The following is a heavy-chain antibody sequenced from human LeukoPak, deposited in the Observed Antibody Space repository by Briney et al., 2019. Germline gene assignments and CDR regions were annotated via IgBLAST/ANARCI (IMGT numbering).Heavy chain of an antibody. J-gene: IGHJ5*02. CDR2: LNPNNVDT. CDR1: GYTFTANY. V-gene: IGHV1-2*06. Sequence: ASVKVSCKASGYTFTANYMHWVRQAPGQGVEGMGRLNPNNVDTTYAQKLQGRVTMSRSTAIIPAYMDLCSLRSDDTAVYYCAREGRNWFGAWGQGTLVTVSS. CDR3: AREGRNWFGA.